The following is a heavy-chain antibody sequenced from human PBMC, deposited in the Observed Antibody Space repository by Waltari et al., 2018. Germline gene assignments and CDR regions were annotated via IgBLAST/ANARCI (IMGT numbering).Heavy chain of an antibody. V-gene: IGHV1-2*06. Sequence: QVQLVQSGAEVKKPGASVKVSCKASGYTFTGYYMHWVRQAPGQGLEWMGRINPNSGGTNYAQKFQGRVTMTRDTSISTAYMELSRLRSDDTAVYYCARAHVWQWLVQWWFDPWGQGTLVTVSS. J-gene: IGHJ5*02. CDR1: GYTFTGYY. D-gene: IGHD6-19*01. CDR2: INPNSGGT. CDR3: ARAHVWQWLVQWWFDP.